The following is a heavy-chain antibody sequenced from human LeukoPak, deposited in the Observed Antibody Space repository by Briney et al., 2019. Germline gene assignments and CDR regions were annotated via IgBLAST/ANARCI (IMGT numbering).Heavy chain of an antibody. D-gene: IGHD4-23*01. CDR3: AKDPRGGTTTVARHYYGMDV. V-gene: IGHV3-23*01. CDR2: ISGSGGST. CDR1: GFTFSSYA. Sequence: PGGSLRLSCAASGFTFSSYAMSWVRQAPGKGLEWASAISGSGGSTYYADSVKGRFTISRDNSKNTLYLQMNSLRAEDTAVYYCAKDPRGGTTTVARHYYGMDVWGQGTTVTVSS. J-gene: IGHJ6*02.